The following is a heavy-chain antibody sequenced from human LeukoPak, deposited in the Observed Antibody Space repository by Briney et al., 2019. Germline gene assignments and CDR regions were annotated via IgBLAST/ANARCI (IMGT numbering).Heavy chain of an antibody. CDR1: GGSISSSSYY. CDR2: IYYSGST. D-gene: IGHD1-26*01. CDR3: ARQGGIPGGLDP. J-gene: IGHJ5*02. V-gene: IGHV4-39*01. Sequence: SETLSLTCTVSGGSISSSSYYWGWIRQPPGKGLEWIGSIYYSGSTYYNPSLKSRVTISVDTSKNQFSLKLSSVTAADTAVYYCARQGGIPGGLDPWGQGTLVTVFS.